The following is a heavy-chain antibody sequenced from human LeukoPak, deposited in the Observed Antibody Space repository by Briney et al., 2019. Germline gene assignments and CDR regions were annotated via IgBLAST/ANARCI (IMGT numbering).Heavy chain of an antibody. D-gene: IGHD6-6*01. CDR2: INAGNGNT. J-gene: IGHJ4*02. CDR1: GYTFTYYA. V-gene: IGHV1-3*01. Sequence: ASVKVSCKASGYTFTYYAVHWVRQAPGHRLEWMGWINAGNGNTKYSQKFQGRVTATRDTPASTAYMELSSLRSEDTAVYYCARAPPRYSSSSRHFDYWGQGTLVTVSS. CDR3: ARAPPRYSSSSRHFDY.